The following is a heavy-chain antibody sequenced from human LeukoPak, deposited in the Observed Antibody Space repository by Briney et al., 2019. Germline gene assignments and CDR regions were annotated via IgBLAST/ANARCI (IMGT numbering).Heavy chain of an antibody. CDR1: GFTFSSYS. D-gene: IGHD3-22*01. J-gene: IGHJ4*02. V-gene: IGHV3-21*01. Sequence: KPGGSLRLSCAATGFTFSSYSMNWVRQAPGKGLEWVSSISSSSSNIYYADSVKGRFTISRDNAKNTLYLQMNSLRAEDTAVYYCARDYYDRSGYYDMVDDWGQGTLVTVSS. CDR3: ARDYYDRSGYYDMVDD. CDR2: ISSSSSNI.